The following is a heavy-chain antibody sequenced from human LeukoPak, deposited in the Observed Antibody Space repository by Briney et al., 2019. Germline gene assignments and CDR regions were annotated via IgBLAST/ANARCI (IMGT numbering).Heavy chain of an antibody. J-gene: IGHJ3*02. CDR1: GFTFSSYW. V-gene: IGHV3-7*03. D-gene: IGHD1-26*01. CDR3: ATTTLFGIVGADAFDI. CDR2: IKQDGSEK. Sequence: GRSLRLSCAASGFTFSSYWMSWVRQAPGKGLEWVANIKQDGSEKYYVDSVKGRFTISRDNAKNSLYLQMNSLRAEDTAVYYCATTTLFGIVGADAFDIWGQGTMVTVSS.